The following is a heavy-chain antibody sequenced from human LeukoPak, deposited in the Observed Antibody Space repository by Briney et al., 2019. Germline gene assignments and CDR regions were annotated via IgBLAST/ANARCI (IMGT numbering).Heavy chain of an antibody. CDR1: GFTFSSYG. CDR3: ARDYVVGAGTILDY. CDR2: IGTAGDT. D-gene: IGHD1-26*01. V-gene: IGHV3-13*01. Sequence: PGGSLRLSCAASGFTFSSYGMHWVRQATGKGLEWVSAIGTAGDTYYPGSVKGRFTISRENAKNSLYLQMNSLRAGDTAVYYCARDYVVGAGTILDYWGQGTLVTVSS. J-gene: IGHJ4*02.